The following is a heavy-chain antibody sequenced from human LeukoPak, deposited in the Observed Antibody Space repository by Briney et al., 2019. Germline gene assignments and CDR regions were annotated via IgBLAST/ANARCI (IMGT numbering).Heavy chain of an antibody. CDR3: ARRLWGTIFGVVIAYFDY. J-gene: IGHJ4*02. D-gene: IGHD3-3*01. V-gene: IGHV4-34*01. Sequence: ASETLSLTCAVYGGSFSGYYWSWIRQPPGKGLEWIGEINHSRSTNYNPSLKSRVTISVDTSKNQFSLKLSSVTAADTAVYYCARRLWGTIFGVVIAYFDYWGQGTLVTVSS. CDR1: GGSFSGYY. CDR2: INHSRST.